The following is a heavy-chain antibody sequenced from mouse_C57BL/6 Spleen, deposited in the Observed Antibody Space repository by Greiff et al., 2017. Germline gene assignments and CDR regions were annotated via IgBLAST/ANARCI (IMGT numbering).Heavy chain of an antibody. D-gene: IGHD1-1*01. Sequence: EVKLMESGAELVKPGASVKLSCTASGFNIKDYYMHWVKQRTEQGLEWIGRIDPEDGETKYAPEFQGKATITADTSSNTAYLQLSSLTSEDTAVYYCARYYYGSRAWFAYWGQGTLVTVSA. CDR2: IDPEDGET. CDR1: GFNIKDYY. CDR3: ARYYYGSRAWFAY. V-gene: IGHV14-2*01. J-gene: IGHJ3*01.